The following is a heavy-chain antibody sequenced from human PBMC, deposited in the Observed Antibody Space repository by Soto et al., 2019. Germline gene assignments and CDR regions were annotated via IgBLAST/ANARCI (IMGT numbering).Heavy chain of an antibody. D-gene: IGHD2-15*01. V-gene: IGHV3-23*01. CDR1: GFTFFTYA. J-gene: IGHJ4*02. Sequence: GGSLRLSCTASGFTFFTYAMTWVRQAPGKGLEWVSSITDTGVSTYYADSVKGRFTISRDNSKNTLYLQMNSLRTDDSAVYYCAKDTPVVMFLFDSWGRGTLATVSS. CDR3: AKDTPVVMFLFDS. CDR2: ITDTGVST.